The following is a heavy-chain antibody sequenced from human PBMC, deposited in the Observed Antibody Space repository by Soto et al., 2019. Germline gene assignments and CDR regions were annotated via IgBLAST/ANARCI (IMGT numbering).Heavy chain of an antibody. CDR2: IYYSGST. CDR1: GGSISSGGYY. CDR3: ARGSSITMVRGTFDY. D-gene: IGHD3-10*01. Sequence: QVQLQESGPGLVKPTQTLSLTCTVSGGSISSGGYYWSWIRQHPGKGLEWIGYIYYSGSTYYNPSLKSRVTISVDTSKNQFSLKLSSVTAADTAVYYCARGSSITMVRGTFDYWGQGTLVTVSS. J-gene: IGHJ4*02. V-gene: IGHV4-31*03.